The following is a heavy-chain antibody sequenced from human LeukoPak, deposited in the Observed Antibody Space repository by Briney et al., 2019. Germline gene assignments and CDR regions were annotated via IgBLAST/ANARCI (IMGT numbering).Heavy chain of an antibody. Sequence: SETLSLTCTVSGSSISSGDYYWSWIRQPPGKGLEWIGYIYYSGSTNYNPSLKSRVTISVDTSKNQFSLKLSSVTAADTAVYYCARATYGDYYYYYMDVWGKGTTVTVSS. CDR1: GSSISSGDYY. CDR2: IYYSGST. J-gene: IGHJ6*03. CDR3: ARATYGDYYYYYMDV. V-gene: IGHV4-30-4*08. D-gene: IGHD4-17*01.